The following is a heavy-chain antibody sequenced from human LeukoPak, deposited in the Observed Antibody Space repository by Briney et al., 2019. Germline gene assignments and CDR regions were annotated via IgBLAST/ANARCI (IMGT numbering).Heavy chain of an antibody. J-gene: IGHJ5*02. Sequence: SGTLSLTCTVSGDSINSLDLWSWVRQPPGKGLEWIGEMYLSGTTHSNPSVKSRVTISVDTSKNQFSLKLSSVTAADTAVYYCARDSGSYYRDWFDPRGQGTLVTVSS. CDR1: GDSINSLDL. V-gene: IGHV4-4*02. CDR2: MYLSGTT. CDR3: ARDSGSYYRDWFDP. D-gene: IGHD1-26*01.